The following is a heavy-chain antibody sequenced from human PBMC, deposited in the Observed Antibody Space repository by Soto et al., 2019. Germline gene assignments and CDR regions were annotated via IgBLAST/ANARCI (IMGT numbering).Heavy chain of an antibody. J-gene: IGHJ3*02. CDR1: GYSFTSYW. V-gene: IGHV5-10-1*01. CDR3: ARQKDDSSGYYSRYLVGAFDI. Sequence: PGESLKISCKGSGYSFTSYWISWVRQMPGKGLEWMGRIDPSNSYTNYSPSFQGHVTISADKSFSTAYLQWSSLKASDTAMYYCARQKDDSSGYYSRYLVGAFDIWGQGTMVTVSS. D-gene: IGHD3-22*01. CDR2: IDPSNSYT.